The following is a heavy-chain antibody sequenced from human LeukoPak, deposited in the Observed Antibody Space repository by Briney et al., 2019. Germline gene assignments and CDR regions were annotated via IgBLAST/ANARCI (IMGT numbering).Heavy chain of an antibody. V-gene: IGHV4-38-2*01. CDR3: ARTPHYYDSKGAFDI. Sequence: SETLSLXCAVSGYSISSGYYCGWIRQPPGKGLEWIGSIYHSGSTYYNPSLKSRVTISVDTSKNQFSLKLSSVTAADTAVYYCARTPHYYDSKGAFDIWGQGTMVTVSS. CDR1: GYSISSGYY. CDR2: IYHSGST. D-gene: IGHD3-22*01. J-gene: IGHJ3*02.